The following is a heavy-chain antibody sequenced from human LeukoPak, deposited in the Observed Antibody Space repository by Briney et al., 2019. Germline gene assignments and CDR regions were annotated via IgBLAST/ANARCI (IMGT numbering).Heavy chain of an antibody. CDR2: IYYSGST. Sequence: PSETLSLTCTVSGGSISSYYWRWIRQPPGKGLEGSGYIYYSGSTNYNPSLKSRVTISVDTSKNQFSLKLSSVTAADTAVYYCARLKGFGELLVDYWGQGTLVTVSS. D-gene: IGHD3-10*01. CDR3: ARLKGFGELLVDY. J-gene: IGHJ4*02. V-gene: IGHV4-59*08. CDR1: GGSISSYY.